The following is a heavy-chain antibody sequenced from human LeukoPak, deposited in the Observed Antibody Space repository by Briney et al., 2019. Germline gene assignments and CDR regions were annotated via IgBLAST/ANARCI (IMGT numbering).Heavy chain of an antibody. J-gene: IGHJ4*02. V-gene: IGHV3-30-3*01. CDR3: ARSGDY. CDR2: ISYDGSNK. Sequence: GRSLRLSCSASGFTFSGYAMHWVRQAPGKGLEWVAVISYDGSNKYYADSVKGRFIISRDNSKNTLYLQMNSLRAEDTAVYYCARSGDYWGQGPLVTVSS. D-gene: IGHD7-27*01. CDR1: GFTFSGYA.